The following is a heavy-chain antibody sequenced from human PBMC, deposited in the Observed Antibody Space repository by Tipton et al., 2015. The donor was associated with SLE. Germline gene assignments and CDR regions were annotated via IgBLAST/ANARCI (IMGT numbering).Heavy chain of an antibody. D-gene: IGHD6-6*01. J-gene: IGHJ4*02. CDR2: INHSGST. CDR1: GGSISVSSYY. CDR3: ARGRGSSSSGHY. Sequence: LRLSCTVSGGSISVSSYYWGWIRQPPGKGLEWIGEINHSGSTNYNPSLKSRVTISVDTSKNQFSLKLSSVTAADTAVYYCARGRGSSSSGHYWGQGTLATVSS. V-gene: IGHV4-39*07.